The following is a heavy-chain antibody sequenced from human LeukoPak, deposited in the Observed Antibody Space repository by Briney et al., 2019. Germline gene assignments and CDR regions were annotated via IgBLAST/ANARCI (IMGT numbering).Heavy chain of an antibody. CDR1: GGSISSGDYP. Sequence: SETLSLTCAVSGGSISSGDYPWSWIRQPPGEGLEWIGHVYHTGSTQYNPSPKSRVTLSVDRSKSQFSLRLSSVTAADTAVYYCARQASGSYYMDYWGQGILVTVSS. J-gene: IGHJ4*02. V-gene: IGHV4-30-2*01. CDR2: VYHTGST. CDR3: ARQASGSYYMDY. D-gene: IGHD3-10*01.